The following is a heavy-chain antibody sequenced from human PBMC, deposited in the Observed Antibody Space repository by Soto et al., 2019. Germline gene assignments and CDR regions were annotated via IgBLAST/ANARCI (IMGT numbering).Heavy chain of an antibody. Sequence: QVQLVQSGAEVKKSGASVKVSCKASGYTFTSYYMHWVRQAPGQGLEWMGIINPSGGSTSYAQKFQGRVTMTRDTSTSTVYMELSSLRSEDTAVYYCARDLGIAAAGYYFDYWGQGTLVTVSS. CDR1: GYTFTSYY. V-gene: IGHV1-46*01. CDR2: INPSGGST. CDR3: ARDLGIAAAGYYFDY. D-gene: IGHD6-13*01. J-gene: IGHJ4*02.